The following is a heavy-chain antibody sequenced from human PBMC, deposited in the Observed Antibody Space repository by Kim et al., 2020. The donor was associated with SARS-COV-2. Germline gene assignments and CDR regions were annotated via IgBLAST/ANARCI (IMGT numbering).Heavy chain of an antibody. Sequence: YSPSVQGQVTISADKSISTAYLQWSSLKASDTAMYYCARFLYGDYVLFDYWGQGTLVTVSS. CDR3: ARFLYGDYVLFDY. J-gene: IGHJ4*02. V-gene: IGHV5-51*01. D-gene: IGHD4-17*01.